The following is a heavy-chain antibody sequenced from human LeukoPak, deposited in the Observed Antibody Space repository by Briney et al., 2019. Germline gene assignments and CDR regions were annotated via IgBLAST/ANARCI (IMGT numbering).Heavy chain of an antibody. J-gene: IGHJ4*02. CDR1: GFTVSSNY. V-gene: IGHV3-53*01. D-gene: IGHD3-9*01. CDR2: ILRGGST. CDR3: ASQDAPYDILTGYPFDY. Sequence: PGGSLRLSCAASGFTVSSNYMSWVRQAPGKGLEWVALILRGGSTAYSDSVKGRFTISRDDSKNTLYLQMNSLRAEDTAVYYCASQDAPYDILTGYPFDYWGQGTLVTVSS.